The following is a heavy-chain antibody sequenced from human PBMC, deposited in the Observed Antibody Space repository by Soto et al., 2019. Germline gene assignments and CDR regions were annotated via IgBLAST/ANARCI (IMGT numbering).Heavy chain of an antibody. CDR1: GYTLTELS. Sequence: ASVKVSCKVSGYTLTELSMHWVRQTPGKGLEWMGGLDPEDGETIYAQKFQGRVTMTEDTSTDTAYMELSSLRSEDTAVYYCATKGSIVTWYYFDYWGQGTLVTVSS. CDR2: LDPEDGET. CDR3: ATKGSIVTWYYFDY. J-gene: IGHJ4*02. D-gene: IGHD2-21*01. V-gene: IGHV1-24*01.